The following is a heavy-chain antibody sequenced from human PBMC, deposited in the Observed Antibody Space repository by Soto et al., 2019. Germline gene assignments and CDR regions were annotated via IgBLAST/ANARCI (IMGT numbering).Heavy chain of an antibody. CDR2: FDAEDGET. V-gene: IGHV1-24*01. D-gene: IGHD6-19*01. CDR1: GYTFTSYG. CDR3: ATDHWEASSY. J-gene: IGHJ4*02. Sequence: ASVKVSCKASGYTFTSYGISWVRQAPGQGLEWMGGFDAEDGETIYAQKFQGRVTMTEDTSTDTAYMELSSLRSEDTAVYYCATDHWEASSYWGQGTLVTVSS.